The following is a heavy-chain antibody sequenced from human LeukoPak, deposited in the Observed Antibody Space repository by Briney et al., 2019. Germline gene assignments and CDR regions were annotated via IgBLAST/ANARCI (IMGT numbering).Heavy chain of an antibody. D-gene: IGHD1-26*01. Sequence: GGSLRLSCEASGFTFSSYWMSWVRQAPGKGLEWVANIRDDGGEIYYVDSVKGRFTISRDNAKSSQFLQTNSLRAEDAAVYYCARDKPRGSYYGSIFDSWGQGILVTVSS. CDR3: ARDKPRGSYYGSIFDS. CDR1: GFTFSSYW. V-gene: IGHV3-7*01. CDR2: IRDDGGEI. J-gene: IGHJ4*02.